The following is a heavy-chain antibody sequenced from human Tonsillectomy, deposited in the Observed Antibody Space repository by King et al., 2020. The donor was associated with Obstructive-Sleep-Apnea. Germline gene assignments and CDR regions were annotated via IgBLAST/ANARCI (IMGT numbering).Heavy chain of an antibody. CDR2: IYYSGST. J-gene: IGHJ4*02. CDR1: GDSISTYY. V-gene: IGHV4-59*01. D-gene: IGHD5-18*01. CDR3: ARDLGYSYGIDY. Sequence: VQLQESGPGLVKPSETLSLTCTDSGDSISTYYWSWIRQPPGKGLEWIGYIYYSGSTSYNASLKSRVTISVDTSKNQFSLKLRSVTAADTAVYYCARDLGYSYGIDYWGQGTLVTVSS.